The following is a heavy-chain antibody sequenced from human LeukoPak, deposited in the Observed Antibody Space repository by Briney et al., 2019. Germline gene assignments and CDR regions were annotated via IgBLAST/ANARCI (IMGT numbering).Heavy chain of an antibody. CDR3: AREDTAMAQNY. D-gene: IGHD5-18*01. CDR1: GFTFSRYW. Sequence: GGSQRLSCAASGFTFSRYWMHWVRQAPGKGLVWVSRINSDGSDIGYADSVKGRFTISRDNAKNSLYLQMNSLRAEDTAVYYCAREDTAMAQNYWGQGTLVTVSS. J-gene: IGHJ4*02. CDR2: INSDGSDI. V-gene: IGHV3-74*01.